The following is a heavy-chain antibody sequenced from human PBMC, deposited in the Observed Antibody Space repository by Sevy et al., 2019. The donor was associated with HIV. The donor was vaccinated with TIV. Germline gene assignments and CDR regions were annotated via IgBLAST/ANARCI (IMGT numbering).Heavy chain of an antibody. D-gene: IGHD3-10*01. CDR2: IGVYNGNA. J-gene: IGHJ4*02. CDR3: ARVPTYYYGSRTYFDY. CDR1: GYSFTSYG. V-gene: IGHV1-18*01. Sequence: ASLKVSCKASGYSFTSYGISWVRQAPGQGLEWMGWIGVYNGNANSAQKLQGRVTMTTDTSTSAANIEQTSLRSADTAVYYCARVPTYYYGSRTYFDYWGQGTLVTVSS.